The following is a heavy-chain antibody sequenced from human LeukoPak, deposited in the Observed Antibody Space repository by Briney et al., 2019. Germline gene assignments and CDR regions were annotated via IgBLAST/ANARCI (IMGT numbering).Heavy chain of an antibody. J-gene: IGHJ4*02. CDR3: ARLSTVTTSFDY. D-gene: IGHD4-11*01. CDR1: GGSISSSSYY. V-gene: IGHV4-39*07. CDR2: IYYSGST. Sequence: TSETLSLTCTVSGGSISSSSYYWGWIRQPPGKGLEWIGSIYYSGSTYYNPSLKSRVTISVDTSKNQFSLKLSSVTAADTAVYYCARLSTVTTSFDYWGQGTLVTVSS.